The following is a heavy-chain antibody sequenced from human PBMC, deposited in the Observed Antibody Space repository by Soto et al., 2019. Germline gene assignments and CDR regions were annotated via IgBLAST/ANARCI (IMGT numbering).Heavy chain of an antibody. J-gene: IGHJ4*02. V-gene: IGHV1-18*01. Sequence: QVQLVQSGAEVKKPGASVKVSCKASGYTFTNYGISXXXXXXXXGLEWMGWINAYNGNTNYAQKLQGRVTMTTDTXXXXXXXXXXXXXXXXXAVXXXXXXXWXGYHDYWGQGTLVTVSS. D-gene: IGHD5-12*01. CDR3: XXXXWXGYHDY. CDR1: GYTFTNYG. CDR2: INAYNGNT.